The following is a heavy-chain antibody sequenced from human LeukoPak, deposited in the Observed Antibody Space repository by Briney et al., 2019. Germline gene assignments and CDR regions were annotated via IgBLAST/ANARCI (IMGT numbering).Heavy chain of an antibody. J-gene: IGHJ6*03. CDR3: ARRRGLDYYYYMDV. D-gene: IGHD3-10*01. Sequence: ASVKVSCKASGYTFTSYDINWVRQATGQGLEWMGWMNPNSGNTGYAQKFQGRVTITRNTSISTAYMELSSLRSEDTAVYYCARRRGLDYYYYMDVWGKGTTVTVSS. CDR1: GYTFTSYD. CDR2: MNPNSGNT. V-gene: IGHV1-8*03.